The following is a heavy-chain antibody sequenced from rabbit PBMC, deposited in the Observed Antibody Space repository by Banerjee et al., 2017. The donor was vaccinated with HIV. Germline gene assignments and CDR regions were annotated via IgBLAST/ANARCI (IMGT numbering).Heavy chain of an antibody. CDR2: IYAGSTGST. CDR3: ARVYDDYDL. Sequence: QSLEESGGGLVKPGASLTLTCKASGFPFNSGYDMCWVRQAPGKGLEWIACIYAGSTGSTYSATWAKGRFTISKTSSTTVTLQMTSLTAADTATYFCARVYDDYDLWGPGTLVTVS. D-gene: IGHD2-1*01. V-gene: IGHV1S40*01. J-gene: IGHJ4*01. CDR1: GFPFNSGYD.